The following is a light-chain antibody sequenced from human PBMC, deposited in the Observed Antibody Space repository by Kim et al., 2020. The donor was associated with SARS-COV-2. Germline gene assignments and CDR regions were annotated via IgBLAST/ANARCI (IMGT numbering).Light chain of an antibody. V-gene: IGKV3-20*01. CDR1: QSIGSTY. J-gene: IGKJ2*01. Sequence: SPGDTDTLSCRASQSIGSTYLAWYQQKPGQAPRLLIYGAVSRATGIPDRFSGSGARTDFTLTINRLEPEDSAVYYCQQYGDSPMYTFGQGTKLEI. CDR2: GAV. CDR3: QQYGDSPMYT.